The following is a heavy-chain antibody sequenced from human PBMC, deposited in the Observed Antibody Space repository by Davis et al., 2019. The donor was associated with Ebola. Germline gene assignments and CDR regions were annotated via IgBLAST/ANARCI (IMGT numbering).Heavy chain of an antibody. J-gene: IGHJ6*04. CDR3: ANGWVVVAATLYYYYGMDV. Sequence: GESLKISCAASGFTFSSYAMSWVRQAPGKGLEWVSAISGSGGSTYYADSVKGRFTISRDNSKNTLYLQMNSLRAEDTAVYYCANGWVVVAATLYYYYGMDVWGKGTTVTVSS. D-gene: IGHD2-15*01. CDR2: ISGSGGST. CDR1: GFTFSSYA. V-gene: IGHV3-23*01.